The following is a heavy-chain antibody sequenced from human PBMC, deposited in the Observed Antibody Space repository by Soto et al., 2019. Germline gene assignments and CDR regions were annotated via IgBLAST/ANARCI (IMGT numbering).Heavy chain of an antibody. CDR1: GGSVNSDNFY. Sequence: PSETLSLTCTVSGGSVNSDNFYWSWIRQPPGRGLEWIGYIYYTGSTNYNPSLKSRVTISIDTSGNQFSLKLSSVTAADTAVYYCAREFSNSPEAFDSWGQGSLVTVSS. V-gene: IGHV4-61*01. J-gene: IGHJ4*02. CDR2: IYYTGST. CDR3: AREFSNSPEAFDS. D-gene: IGHD6-6*01.